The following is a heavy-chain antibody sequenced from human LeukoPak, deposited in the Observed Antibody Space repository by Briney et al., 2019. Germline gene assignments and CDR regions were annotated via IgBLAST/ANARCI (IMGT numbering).Heavy chain of an antibody. CDR2: INYSGST. CDR3: AKDQGGELV. CDR1: GGSISSYY. J-gene: IGHJ4*02. D-gene: IGHD3-10*01. Sequence: SETLSLTCTVSGGSISSYYWSWIRQPRQPPGKGLEWIGYINYSGSTNYSPSLKSRVTISIDTSKNKFSLKLSSVTAADTAVYYCAKDQGGELVWGQGILVTVSA. V-gene: IGHV4-59*01.